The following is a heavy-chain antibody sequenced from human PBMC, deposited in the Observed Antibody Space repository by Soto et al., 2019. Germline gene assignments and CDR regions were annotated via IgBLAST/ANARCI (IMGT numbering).Heavy chain of an antibody. V-gene: IGHV1-18*01. CDR3: ARDLEAAGPYDY. J-gene: IGHJ4*02. CDR2: ISAYNGNT. CDR1: GYTFTSYG. Sequence: QVQLVQSGAEVKKPGASVKVSCKASGYTFTSYGISWVRQAPGQGLEWMGWISAYNGNTNYTQKLQGRVTMTTDTSTNTAYVELRSLRSDDTAVYYCARDLEAAGPYDYWGQGTLVTVSS. D-gene: IGHD6-13*01.